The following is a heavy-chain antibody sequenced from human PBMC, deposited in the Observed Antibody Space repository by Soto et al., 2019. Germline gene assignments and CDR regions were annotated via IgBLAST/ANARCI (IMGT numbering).Heavy chain of an antibody. J-gene: IGHJ4*02. CDR2: LKSEAAGGTT. V-gene: IGHV3-15*01. CDR3: SYDSSRGDY. CDR1: GFAFSSAW. Sequence: PVGSLRLSCAASGFAFSSAWMSWVRQAPGKGLEWVGRLKSEAAGGTTDYAAPVKGRFTISRDDSKNTLYLQMNSLKTDDTAVYYCSYDSSRGDYWGLGTLVTVS. D-gene: IGHD3-22*01.